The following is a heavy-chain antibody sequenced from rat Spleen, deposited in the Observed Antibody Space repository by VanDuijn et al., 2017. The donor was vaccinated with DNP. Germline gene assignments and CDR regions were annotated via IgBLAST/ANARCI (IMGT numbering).Heavy chain of an antibody. J-gene: IGHJ2*01. CDR3: ARHGRRVFDY. D-gene: IGHD1-11*01. Sequence: EVQLVESGGGLVQPGRSLKLSCAASGFTFSDYYMAWVRQAPTKGLEWVAYITYDGGRTYYGDSVKGRFTISRDNAKSTLYLQMNSLRSEDMATYYCARHGRRVFDYWGQGVMVTVSS. CDR2: ITYDGGRT. CDR1: GFTFSDYY. V-gene: IGHV5-22*01.